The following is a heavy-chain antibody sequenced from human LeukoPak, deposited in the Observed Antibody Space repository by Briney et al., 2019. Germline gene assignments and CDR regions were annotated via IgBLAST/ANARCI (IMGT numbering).Heavy chain of an antibody. CDR2: FDPEDGET. D-gene: IGHD3-10*01. Sequence: ASVKVSCKVSGYTLTELSMHWVRQAPGKGLEWMGGFDPEDGETIYAQKFQGRVTMTEDTSTDTAYMELSSLRSEDTAVYYCASTITMGRGVSNAFDIWGQGTMVTVSS. CDR1: GYTLTELS. J-gene: IGHJ3*02. V-gene: IGHV1-24*01. CDR3: ASTITMGRGVSNAFDI.